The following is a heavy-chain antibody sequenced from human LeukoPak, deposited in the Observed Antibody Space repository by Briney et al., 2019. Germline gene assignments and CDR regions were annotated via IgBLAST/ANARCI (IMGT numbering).Heavy chain of an antibody. Sequence: PSETLCLTCTVSGGSISSSSYYWGWIRQPPGKGLEWIGSIYYSGSTYYNPSLKSRVTISVDTSKNQFSLKLSSVTAADTAVYYCARLRYNWNSWFDPWGQGTLVTVSS. J-gene: IGHJ5*02. CDR3: ARLRYNWNSWFDP. V-gene: IGHV4-39*07. CDR1: GGSISSSSYY. D-gene: IGHD1-7*01. CDR2: IYYSGST.